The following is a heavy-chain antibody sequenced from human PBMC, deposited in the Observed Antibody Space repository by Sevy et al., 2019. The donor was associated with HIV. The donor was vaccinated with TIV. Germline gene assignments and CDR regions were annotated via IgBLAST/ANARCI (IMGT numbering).Heavy chain of an antibody. CDR3: ARDTFGGSYYRVDY. V-gene: IGHV1-18*01. CDR1: GYTFTSYG. J-gene: IGHJ4*02. D-gene: IGHD1-26*01. Sequence: ASVKVSCKASGYTFTSYGISWVRQAPGQGLEWMGWIIAYNGNTNYAQKLQGRVTMTTDTSTSTAYMELRSLRSDDTAVYYCARDTFGGSYYRVDYWGQGTLVTVSS. CDR2: IIAYNGNT.